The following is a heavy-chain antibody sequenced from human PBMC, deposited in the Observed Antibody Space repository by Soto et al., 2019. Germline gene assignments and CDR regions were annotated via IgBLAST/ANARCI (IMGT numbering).Heavy chain of an antibody. Sequence: ASVKVSCKASGYTFTGYYMHWVRQAPGQGLEWMGWINPNSGGTNYAQKFQGWVTMTRDTSISTAYMELSRLRSDDTAVYYCARDRALLRFLEWLPDYYYYGMDVWGRGTTVTVSS. V-gene: IGHV1-2*04. CDR2: INPNSGGT. J-gene: IGHJ6*02. CDR3: ARDRALLRFLEWLPDYYYYGMDV. D-gene: IGHD3-3*01. CDR1: GYTFTGYY.